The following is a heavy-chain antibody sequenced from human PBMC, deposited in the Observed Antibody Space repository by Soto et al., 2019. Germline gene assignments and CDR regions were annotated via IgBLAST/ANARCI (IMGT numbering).Heavy chain of an antibody. D-gene: IGHD3-3*01. CDR2: ISSSSSYI. V-gene: IGHV3-21*01. J-gene: IGHJ6*02. CDR1: GFTFSSYS. Sequence: EGSLRLSCAASGFTFSSYSMNWVRQAPGKGLEWVSSISSSSSYIYYADSVKGRFTISRDNAKNSLYLQMNSLRAEDTAVYYCARSPRITIFGVVIITSAGGMDVWGQGTTVTVS. CDR3: ARSPRITIFGVVIITSAGGMDV.